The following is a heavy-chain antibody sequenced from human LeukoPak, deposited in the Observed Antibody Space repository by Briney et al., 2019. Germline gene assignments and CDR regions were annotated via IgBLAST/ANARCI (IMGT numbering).Heavy chain of an antibody. CDR2: ISNDGSNK. J-gene: IGHJ4*02. CDR3: AKGGGSIGRSYYFDY. Sequence: GMSLRLSCAASGFHFSTYGMHWVRQAPGKWLEWVAAISNDGSNKFYTDSVKGRFTISRDNPKTTMNLQMNSLRAEDTAVYYCAKGGGSIGRSYYFDYWGQGTLVTVSS. D-gene: IGHD2-15*01. V-gene: IGHV3-30*18. CDR1: GFHFSTYG.